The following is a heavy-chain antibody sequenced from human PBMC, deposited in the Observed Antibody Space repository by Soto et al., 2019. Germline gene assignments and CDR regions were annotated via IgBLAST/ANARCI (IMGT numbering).Heavy chain of an antibody. Sequence: GGSLKISWKRSGYSFTSYLFAWVRKLPGKGLELMGIIYPGDSDTRYSPSFQGQVPISADKSISTAYLQWSSLKASDTAMYYCARHIGMATIKFAGMDVWGQGTTVTVSS. CDR2: IYPGDSDT. CDR1: GYSFTSYL. CDR3: ARHIGMATIKFAGMDV. V-gene: IGHV5-51*01. D-gene: IGHD5-12*01. J-gene: IGHJ6*02.